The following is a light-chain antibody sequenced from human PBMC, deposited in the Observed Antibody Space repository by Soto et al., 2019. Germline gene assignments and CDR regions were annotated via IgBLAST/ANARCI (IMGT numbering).Light chain of an antibody. CDR3: TSFSTGSSYVI. J-gene: IGLJ2*01. CDR1: SSDVGNYNY. CDR2: QVT. V-gene: IGLV2-14*01. Sequence: QSALTQPASVSGSPGQSITISCTGTSSDVGNYNYVSWYQETPGKAPRLIIYQVTNRPSGVSNRFSGSKSGNTASLPISGLQADDEADYYCTSFSTGSSYVIFGGGTKLTVL.